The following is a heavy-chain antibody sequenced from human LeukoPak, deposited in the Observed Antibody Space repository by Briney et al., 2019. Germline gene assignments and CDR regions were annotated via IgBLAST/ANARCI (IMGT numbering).Heavy chain of an antibody. CDR2: IYYSGST. V-gene: IGHV4-59*01. D-gene: IGHD3-10*01. CDR1: GGSISSYY. J-gene: IGHJ3*02. Sequence: SETLSLTCTVSGGSISSYYWSWIRQPPGKRLEWIGYIYYSGSTNYNPSLKSRVTISVDTSKNQFSLKLSSVTAADTAVYYCARGGDFHAFDIWGQGTMVTVSS. CDR3: ARGGDFHAFDI.